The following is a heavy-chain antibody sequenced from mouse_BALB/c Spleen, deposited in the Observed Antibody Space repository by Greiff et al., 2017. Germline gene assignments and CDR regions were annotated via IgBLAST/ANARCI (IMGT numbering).Heavy chain of an antibody. Sequence: EVMLVESGGGLVKPGGSLKLSCAASGFTFSDYYMYWVRQTPEKRLEWVATISDGGSYTYYPDSVKGRFTISRDNAKNNLYLQMSSLKSEDTAMYYCARVRGYSGTGYFDYWGQGTTLTVSS. J-gene: IGHJ2*01. CDR2: ISDGGSYT. CDR1: GFTFSDYY. CDR3: ARVRGYSGTGYFDY. D-gene: IGHD2-3*01. V-gene: IGHV5-4*02.